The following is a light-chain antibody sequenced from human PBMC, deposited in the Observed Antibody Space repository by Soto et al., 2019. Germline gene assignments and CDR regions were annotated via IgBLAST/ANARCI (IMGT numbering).Light chain of an antibody. Sequence: EIVLTQSPGTLSLSPGEGATLSCRASQSLSRNYLAWYQHKPGQAPRLLIYTASNRATGVPPRFSGSGSGTDFTLTISRLEPEGFALYYCQQYDNSPLTFGQGTNVEI. CDR2: TAS. CDR1: QSLSRNY. V-gene: IGKV3-20*01. J-gene: IGKJ1*01. CDR3: QQYDNSPLT.